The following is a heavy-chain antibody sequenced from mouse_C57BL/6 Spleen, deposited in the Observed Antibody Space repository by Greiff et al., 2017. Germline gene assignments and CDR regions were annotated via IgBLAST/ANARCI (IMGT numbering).Heavy chain of an antibody. V-gene: IGHV2-9*01. CDR1: GFSLTSYG. D-gene: IGHD3-3*01. Sequence: VMLVESGPGLVAPSQSLSITCTVSGFSLTSYGVDWVRQPPGKGLEWLGVIWGGGSTNYNSALMSRLSISKDNSKSQVFLKMSSLRTDDTAMYYCAKRGTGRYFDVWGTGTTVTVSS. CDR2: IWGGGST. CDR3: AKRGTGRYFDV. J-gene: IGHJ1*03.